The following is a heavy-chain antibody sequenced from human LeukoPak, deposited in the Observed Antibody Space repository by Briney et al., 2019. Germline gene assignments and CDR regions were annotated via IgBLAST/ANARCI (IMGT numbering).Heavy chain of an antibody. CDR2: ISYDGSNK. V-gene: IGHV3-30*01. J-gene: IGHJ4*02. CDR1: GFTFSSYA. D-gene: IGHD1-26*01. Sequence: GGSLRLSCAASGFTFSSYAMHWVRQAPGKGLEWVAVISYDGSNKYYADSVKGRFTISRDNSKNTLYLQMNSLRAEDTAVYYCARDGHPRGEPEYYFDYWGQGALVTVSS. CDR3: ARDGHPRGEPEYYFDY.